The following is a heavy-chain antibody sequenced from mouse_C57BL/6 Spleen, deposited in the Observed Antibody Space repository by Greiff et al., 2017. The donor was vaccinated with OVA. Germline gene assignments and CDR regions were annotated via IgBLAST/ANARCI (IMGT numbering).Heavy chain of an antibody. J-gene: IGHJ4*01. CDR1: GYTFTSYW. D-gene: IGHD3-2*02. Sequence: QVQLQQPGAELVKPGASVKMSCKASGYTFTSYWLTWVKQRPGQGLEWIGDIYPGSGSTNYNEKFKSKATLTVGTSSSTAYMQLSSLTAEDTAVYYCARPYSSGYGGDYAMDYWGQGTSVTVSS. CDR3: ARPYSSGYGGDYAMDY. V-gene: IGHV1-55*01. CDR2: IYPGSGST.